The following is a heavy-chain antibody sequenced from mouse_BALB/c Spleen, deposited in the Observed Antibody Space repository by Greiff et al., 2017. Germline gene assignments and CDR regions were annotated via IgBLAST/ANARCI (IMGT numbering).Heavy chain of an antibody. CDR1: GYTFTSYW. D-gene: IGHD2-1*01. Sequence: VQLQESGAELAKPGASVKMSCKASGYTFTSYWMHWVKQRPGQGLEWIGYINPSTGYTEYNQKFKDKATLTADKSSSTAYMQLSSLTSEASAVYFRAKLGNHRGQRGQGTTLTVSS. V-gene: IGHV1-7*01. CDR3: AKLGNHRGQ. J-gene: IGHJ2*01. CDR2: INPSTGYT.